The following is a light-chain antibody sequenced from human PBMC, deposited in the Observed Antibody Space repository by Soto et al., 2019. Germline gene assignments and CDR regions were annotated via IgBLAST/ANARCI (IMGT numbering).Light chain of an antibody. V-gene: IGKV1-5*03. CDR2: KAS. Sequence: DIQMTHSPSTLSSSVVYRVTIPCRASQNIRSWLAWYQQKPGKAPKLLIYKASTLGSGVPSRFSGAGSGTEFTLTISSLQPDDSATYYCQQYNTYCVFGQGTKVDIK. CDR1: QNIRSW. CDR3: QQYNTYCV. J-gene: IGKJ1*01.